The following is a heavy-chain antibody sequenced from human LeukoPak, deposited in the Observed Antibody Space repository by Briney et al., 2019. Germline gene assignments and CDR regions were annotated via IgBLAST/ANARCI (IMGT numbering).Heavy chain of an antibody. V-gene: IGHV3-23*01. CDR2: TGGDGI. J-gene: IGHJ5*01. Sequence: GGSLRLSCAASGFTLSNYAMSWVRQAPGKGLEWVSGTGGDGIFYADSVRGRFTISRDNSKNTLYLQMNSLRGDDTALYYCAKELAAAGNPAYDSWGQGILVTVSS. D-gene: IGHD6-13*01. CDR1: GFTLSNYA. CDR3: AKELAAAGNPAYDS.